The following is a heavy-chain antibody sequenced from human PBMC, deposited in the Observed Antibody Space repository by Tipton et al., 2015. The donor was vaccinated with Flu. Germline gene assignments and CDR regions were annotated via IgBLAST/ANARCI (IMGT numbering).Heavy chain of an antibody. CDR1: GGPISRSNYY. CDR2: LYYSGST. V-gene: IGHV4-39*07. J-gene: IGHJ3*02. D-gene: IGHD5-24*01. CDR3: SRAVGGWPHTSAAFDI. Sequence: TLSLTCNVSGGPISRSNYYWGWIRQPPGKGLEWIGSLYYSGSTNYNPSLKSRVTISVDTSKNQFSLKLSSVTAADTAVYYCSRAVGGWPHTSAAFDIWGQGTMVTVSS.